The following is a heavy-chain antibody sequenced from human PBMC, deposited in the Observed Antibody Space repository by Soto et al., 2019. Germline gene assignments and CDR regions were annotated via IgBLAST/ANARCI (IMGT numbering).Heavy chain of an antibody. Sequence: SETLSLTCAVYGESCSGYWWTWIRKPPGRGLECIGEINHSGGTIYNPSLKGRVTISVDTSKNQFSLNLTSITAADTAIYYCARGGPGKGKFYYGMDVWGQGTTVTVSS. J-gene: IGHJ6*02. V-gene: IGHV4-34*01. CDR3: ARGGPGKGKFYYGMDV. D-gene: IGHD3-10*01. CDR1: GESCSGYW. CDR2: INHSGGT.